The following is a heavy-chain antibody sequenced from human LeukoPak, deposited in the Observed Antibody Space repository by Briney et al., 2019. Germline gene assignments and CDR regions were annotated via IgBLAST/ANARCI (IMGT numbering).Heavy chain of an antibody. CDR3: ARGRDIVVVVAAFDDAFDI. CDR1: GFTFSSYA. V-gene: IGHV3-30-3*01. D-gene: IGHD2-15*01. CDR2: ISYDGSNK. J-gene: IGHJ3*02. Sequence: PGGSLRLSCAASGFTFSSYAMHWVRQAPGKGLEWVAVISYDGSNKYYADSVKGRFTLSRDNSKNTLYLQMNSLRAEDTAVYYCARGRDIVVVVAAFDDAFDIWGQGTMVTVSS.